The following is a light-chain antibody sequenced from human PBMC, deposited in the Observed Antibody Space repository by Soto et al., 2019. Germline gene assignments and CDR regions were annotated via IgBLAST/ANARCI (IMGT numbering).Light chain of an antibody. CDR1: QSVSSIY. Sequence: EIVLTQSPGTLSLSPGERATLSCGASQSVSSIYLAWYQQKPGQAPRLLIYVASTRATGIPARFSGSGSGTEFTLTISSLKPQDFAVYYCQQYNDWHTETFGQGTQVDIK. J-gene: IGKJ1*01. V-gene: IGKV3-15*01. CDR2: VAS. CDR3: QQYNDWHTET.